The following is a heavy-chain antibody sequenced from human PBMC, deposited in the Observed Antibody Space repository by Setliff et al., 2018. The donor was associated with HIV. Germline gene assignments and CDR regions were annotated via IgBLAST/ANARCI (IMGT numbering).Heavy chain of an antibody. V-gene: IGHV4-59*01. CDR3: ARAEMATIVAFDI. J-gene: IGHJ3*02. D-gene: IGHD5-12*01. Sequence: SETLSLTCTVSDGPFSSDYWTWIRQTPGKGLEWIGYIYYSGSTKYNPSLTSRVTISVDTSKNHFSLKLTSVTAADTAVYSCARAEMATIVAFDIWGQGTMVTVSS. CDR2: IYYSGST. CDR1: DGPFSSDY.